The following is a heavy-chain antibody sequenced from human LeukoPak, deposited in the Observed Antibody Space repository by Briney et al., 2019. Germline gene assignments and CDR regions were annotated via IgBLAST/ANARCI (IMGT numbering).Heavy chain of an antibody. Sequence: ASVKVSCKASGYTFTGYYMHWVRQAPGQGLEWMGWINPNSGGTNYAQKFQGRVTMTRDTSISTAYMELSRLRSEDTAVYYCARRTRYYYGSGIGVWGKGTTVTISS. CDR1: GYTFTGYY. D-gene: IGHD3-10*01. J-gene: IGHJ6*04. CDR3: ARRTRYYYGSGIGV. CDR2: INPNSGGT. V-gene: IGHV1-2*02.